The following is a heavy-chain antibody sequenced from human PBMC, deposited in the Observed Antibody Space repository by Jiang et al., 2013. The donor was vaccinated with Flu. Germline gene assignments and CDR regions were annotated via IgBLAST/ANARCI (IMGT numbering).Heavy chain of an antibody. J-gene: IGHJ4*02. CDR1: GGSFSGYY. CDR2: INHSGST. Sequence: LLKPSETLSLTCAVYGGSFSGYYWSWIRQPPGKGLEWIGEINHSGSTNYNPSLKSRVTISVDTSKNQFSLKLSSVTAADTAVYYCARVEDYYDSSGYYHYFDYWGQGTLVTVSS. CDR3: ARVEDYYDSSGYYHYFDY. V-gene: IGHV4-34*01. D-gene: IGHD3-22*01.